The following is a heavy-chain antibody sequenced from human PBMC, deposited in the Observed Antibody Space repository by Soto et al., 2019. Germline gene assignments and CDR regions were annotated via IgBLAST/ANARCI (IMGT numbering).Heavy chain of an antibody. CDR1: GGSFSGYY. J-gene: IGHJ4*02. V-gene: IGHV4-34*01. D-gene: IGHD2-8*01. CDR2: INHSGNT. CDR3: AREGDCTNGVCYDY. Sequence: SETLSLTCSIYGGSFSGYYWSWIRQPPGKGLEWIGEINHSGNTNYNPSLKSRVTISVDTSKNQFSLNLRSVTVADTAVYYCAREGDCTNGVCYDYWGQGILVTVSS.